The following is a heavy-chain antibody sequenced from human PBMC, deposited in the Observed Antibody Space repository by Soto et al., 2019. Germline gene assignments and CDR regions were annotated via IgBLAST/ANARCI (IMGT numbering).Heavy chain of an antibody. CDR3: TRRPETLVNDPYYFDY. Sequence: PGGSPRLSCGGSGVTFSGSAMHWGRPASGKGLGGVGRIRSKANSYATAYAASVKGRFTISRDDSKNTAYLQMNSLKTEDTAVYYCTRRPETLVNDPYYFDYWGQGTLVTVSS. J-gene: IGHJ4*02. D-gene: IGHD3-9*01. CDR2: IRSKANSYAT. V-gene: IGHV3-73*01. CDR1: GVTFSGSA.